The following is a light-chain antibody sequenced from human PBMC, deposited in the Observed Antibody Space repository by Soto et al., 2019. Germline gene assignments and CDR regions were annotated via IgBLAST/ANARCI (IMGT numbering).Light chain of an antibody. CDR1: SSDVGGYNY. Sequence: QSVLTQPASVSGSPGQSITISCTGTSSDVGGYNYVSWYQQHPGKAPKLMIYEVSNRPSGVSNRFSGSKSGNTASLTISGLQAEDEADYYCSSYTSSSTLEVVFGGGTKVTV. CDR3: SSYTSSSTLEVV. V-gene: IGLV2-14*01. CDR2: EVS. J-gene: IGLJ2*01.